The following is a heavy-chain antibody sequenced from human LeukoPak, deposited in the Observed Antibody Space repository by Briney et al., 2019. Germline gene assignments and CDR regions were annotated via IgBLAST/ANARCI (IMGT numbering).Heavy chain of an antibody. V-gene: IGHV3-48*02. CDR1: GGSFSGYY. Sequence: ETLSLTCAVYGGSFSGYYWSWVRQAPGKGLEWVSYISSSSSTIYYADSVKGRFTISRDNAKNSLYLQMNSLRDEDTAVYYCARVLMVGIAVARRAFDYWGQGTLVTVSS. CDR2: ISSSSSTI. J-gene: IGHJ4*02. CDR3: ARVLMVGIAVARRAFDY. D-gene: IGHD6-19*01.